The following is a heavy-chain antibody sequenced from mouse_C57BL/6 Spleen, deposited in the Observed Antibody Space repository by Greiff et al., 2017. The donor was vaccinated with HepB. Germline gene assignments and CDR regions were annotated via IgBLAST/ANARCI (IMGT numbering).Heavy chain of an antibody. CDR2: IDPSDSYT. CDR3: ARGGYYDYDAWFAY. Sequence: QVQLQHPGAELVMPGASVKLSCKASGYTFTSYWMHWVKQRPGQGLEWIGEIDPSDSYTNYNQKFKGKSTLTVDKSSSTAYMQLSSLTSEDSAVYYCARGGYYDYDAWFAYWGQGTLVTVSA. CDR1: GYTFTSYW. D-gene: IGHD2-4*01. V-gene: IGHV1-69*01. J-gene: IGHJ3*01.